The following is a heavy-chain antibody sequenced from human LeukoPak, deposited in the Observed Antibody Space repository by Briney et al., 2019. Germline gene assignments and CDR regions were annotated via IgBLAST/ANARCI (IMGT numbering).Heavy chain of an antibody. V-gene: IGHV3-23*01. D-gene: IGHD2-2*01. J-gene: IGHJ4*02. CDR2: ISGSGGST. CDR1: GFTFSSYA. Sequence: PGGSLRLSCAASGFTFSSYAMSWVRQAPGKGLEWVSAISGSGGSTYYADSVKGRFTISRDNSKNTLYLQMNSLRAEDTAVYYCAKCPLRSSTSCFEGNFDYWGQGTLVTVSS. CDR3: AKCPLRSSTSCFEGNFDY.